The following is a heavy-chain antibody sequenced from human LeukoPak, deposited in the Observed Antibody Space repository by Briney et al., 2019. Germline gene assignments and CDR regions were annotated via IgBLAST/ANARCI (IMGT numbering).Heavy chain of an antibody. CDR1: GFIFSSYW. V-gene: IGHV3-74*01. CDR2: INTDGSST. Sequence: GGSLRLSCAASGFIFSSYWMHWVRHAPGKGLAWVSRINTDGSSTSYADSVRGRFTISRDSSKNTMYLQMNSLRVEDTAMYYCGRDVGPWGQGTLVTVSS. CDR3: GRDVGP. J-gene: IGHJ5*02.